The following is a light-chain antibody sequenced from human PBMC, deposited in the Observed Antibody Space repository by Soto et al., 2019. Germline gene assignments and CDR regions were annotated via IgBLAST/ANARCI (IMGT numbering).Light chain of an antibody. J-gene: IGKJ5*01. Sequence: DIQMTQSPYSLSASVGDCVTLPCQASQDISNYLNWYQQKPGRAPKLLIYAASTLQGGVPSRFSGSGSGTEFTLTISRLQPEDFATYYCQKLNSYPITCGQGTRGEIK. CDR1: QDISNY. CDR3: QKLNSYPIT. V-gene: IGKV1-9*01. CDR2: AAS.